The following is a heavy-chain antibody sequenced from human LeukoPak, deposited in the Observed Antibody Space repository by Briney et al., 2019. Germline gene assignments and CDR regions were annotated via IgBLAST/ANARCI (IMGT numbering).Heavy chain of an antibody. Sequence: SVKVSCKASGGTFSSYAISWVRQAPGQGLEWMGRIIPIFGTANYAQKFQGRVTITTDESTSTAYMELSSLRSEDTAVYYCARGSIVGRTPTCYYMDVWGKGTTVTVSS. V-gene: IGHV1-69*05. CDR3: ARGSIVGRTPTCYYMDV. D-gene: IGHD6-6*01. J-gene: IGHJ6*03. CDR1: GGTFSSYA. CDR2: IIPIFGTA.